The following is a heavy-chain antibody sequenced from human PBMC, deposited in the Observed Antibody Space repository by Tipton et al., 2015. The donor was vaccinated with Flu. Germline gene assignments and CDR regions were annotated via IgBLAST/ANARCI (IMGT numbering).Heavy chain of an antibody. CDR2: ISPYDGNT. V-gene: IGHV1-18*04. CDR1: GYSFTNYG. D-gene: IGHD3-22*01. J-gene: IGHJ3*02. Sequence: QSGPEVKEPGASVKVSCKTSGYSFTNYGISWVRQAPGQGLEWLGWISPYDGNTNYAQNLLGRVTMATDTSTSTAYMELKSLISDDTAVYFCARGWLEDAFDIWGQGTMVTVSS. CDR3: ARGWLEDAFDI.